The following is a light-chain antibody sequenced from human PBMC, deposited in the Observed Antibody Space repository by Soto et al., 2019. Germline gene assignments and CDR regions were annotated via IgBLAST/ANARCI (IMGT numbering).Light chain of an antibody. CDR2: DST. V-gene: IGLV1-51*01. Sequence: QSVLTQPPSVSAAPGQKATISCSGASSNIGNNYVSWYQQVPGTAPKLLIYDSTKRPSGIPDRFSGSKSGTSATLGITGLQTGDEADYYCGTWDSSLSVGVFGGGTKLTVL. CDR1: SSNIGNNY. J-gene: IGLJ3*02. CDR3: GTWDSSLSVGV.